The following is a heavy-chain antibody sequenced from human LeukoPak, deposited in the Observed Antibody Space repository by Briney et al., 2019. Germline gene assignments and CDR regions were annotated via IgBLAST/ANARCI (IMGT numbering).Heavy chain of an antibody. Sequence: GSLRLSCAASGFTFSSYAMHWVRQAPGKGLEWVAVISYDGSNKYYADSVKGRFTISRDNSKNTLYLQMNSLRAEDTAVYYCARTYCGGDCYSRASEYFQHWGQGTLVTVSS. J-gene: IGHJ1*01. D-gene: IGHD2-21*02. V-gene: IGHV3-30*04. CDR1: GFTFSSYA. CDR3: ARTYCGGDCYSRASEYFQH. CDR2: ISYDGSNK.